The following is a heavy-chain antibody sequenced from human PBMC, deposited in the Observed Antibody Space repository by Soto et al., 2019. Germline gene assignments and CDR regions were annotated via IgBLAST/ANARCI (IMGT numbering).Heavy chain of an antibody. CDR3: AKDGGYEGGPDY. V-gene: IGHV3-30*18. D-gene: IGHD5-12*01. CDR1: GFTFSSYG. CDR2: ISYDGSNK. Sequence: QVQLVESGGGVVQPGRSLRLSCAASGFTFSSYGMHWVRQAPGKGLEWVAVISYDGSNKYYADSVKGRFTISRDNSKNTLYLQMNSLRAEDTAVYYCAKDGGYEGGPDYWGQGTLVTVSS. J-gene: IGHJ4*02.